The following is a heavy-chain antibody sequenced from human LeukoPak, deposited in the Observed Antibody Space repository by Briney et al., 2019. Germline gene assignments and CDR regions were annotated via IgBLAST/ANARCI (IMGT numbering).Heavy chain of an antibody. V-gene: IGHV3-43*01. CDR1: GFPFDDYN. CDR2: ITWNGDST. D-gene: IGHD2-15*01. J-gene: IGHJ6*03. CDR3: AKDNSLRGYYYYYMDV. Sequence: GGSLRLSCAASGFPFDDYNMHWVRQAPGKGLEWVSLITWNGDSTYYADSVEGRFTISRDNSKNSLYLQMNSLRTEDTALYYCAKDNSLRGYYYYYMDVWGKGTTVTVSS.